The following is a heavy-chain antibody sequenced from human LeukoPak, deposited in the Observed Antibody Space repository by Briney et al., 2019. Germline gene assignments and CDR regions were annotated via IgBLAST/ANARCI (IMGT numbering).Heavy chain of an antibody. CDR2: IIPIFGTA. Sequence: SVKVSYKASGGTFSSYAISWVRQAPGQGLEWMGGIIPIFGTANYAQKFQGRVTITADKSTSTAYMELSSLRSEDTAVYYCARDPGFGEKWFEAFDIWGQGTMVTVSS. CDR3: ARDPGFGEKWFEAFDI. D-gene: IGHD3-10*01. CDR1: GGTFSSYA. J-gene: IGHJ3*02. V-gene: IGHV1-69*06.